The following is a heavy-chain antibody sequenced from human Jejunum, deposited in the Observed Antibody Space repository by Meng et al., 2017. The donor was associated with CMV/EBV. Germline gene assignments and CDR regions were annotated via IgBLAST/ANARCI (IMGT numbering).Heavy chain of an antibody. CDR3: AKNRDGIDS. D-gene: IGHD2/OR15-2a*01. V-gene: IGHV3-30*02. CDR2: IHYAWDSQ. CDR1: GFTFSRSG. Sequence: QVQLVGSGGGVVLPGGSLRLSCVTSGFTFSRSGMHWVRQAPGKPLEWVSFIHYAWDSQYYADSVKGRFTISRDDSRNTVYLQMNSLTTEDTAVYYCAKNRDGIDSWGQGILVTVSS. J-gene: IGHJ4*02.